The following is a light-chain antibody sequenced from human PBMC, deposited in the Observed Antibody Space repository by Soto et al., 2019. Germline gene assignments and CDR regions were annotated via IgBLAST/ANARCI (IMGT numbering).Light chain of an antibody. CDR2: EVT. V-gene: IGLV2-8*01. CDR3: CSYAASNVYV. CDR1: SNDVGAYNH. Sequence: QSVLTQPPSASGSPGQSVTISCTGTSNDVGAYNHVSWYQQHPGKVPKVMIYEVTKRPSGVPDRFSGSKSGNTASLTVSGLQAEDEADYYCCSYAASNVYVFGTGTKLTVL. J-gene: IGLJ1*01.